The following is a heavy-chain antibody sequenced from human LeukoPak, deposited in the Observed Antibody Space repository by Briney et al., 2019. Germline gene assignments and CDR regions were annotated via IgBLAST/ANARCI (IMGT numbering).Heavy chain of an antibody. CDR2: ISSSSSYI. J-gene: IGHJ4*02. D-gene: IGHD3-16*01. CDR1: GFTFSSYS. Sequence: GGSLRLSCAASGFTFSSYSMNWVRQAPGKGLEWVSSISSSSSYIYYADSVKGRFTISRDNAKNSLYLQMNSLRAEDTAVYYCARPLSQGGVFDYWGQGTLVTVSS. CDR3: ARPLSQGGVFDY. V-gene: IGHV3-21*01.